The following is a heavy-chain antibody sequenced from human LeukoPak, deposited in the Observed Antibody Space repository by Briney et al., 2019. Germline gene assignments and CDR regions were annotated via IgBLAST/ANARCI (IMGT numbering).Heavy chain of an antibody. Sequence: PSETLSLTCTVSGASFTHNYWGWIRQPPGKGLEWIGYIYHSGSTYYNASLKSRVTISVDTSKNQFSLKLSSVTAADTAVYYCARTNYYGSGNYAKFDYWGQGTLVTVSS. CDR3: ARTNYYGSGNYAKFDY. V-gene: IGHV4-59*04. J-gene: IGHJ4*02. CDR2: IYHSGST. D-gene: IGHD3-10*01. CDR1: GASFTHNY.